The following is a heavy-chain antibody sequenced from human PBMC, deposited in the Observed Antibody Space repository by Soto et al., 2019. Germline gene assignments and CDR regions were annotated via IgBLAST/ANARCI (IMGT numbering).Heavy chain of an antibody. D-gene: IGHD3-9*01. CDR2: ISGSGGST. V-gene: IGHV3-23*01. CDR1: GFTFSSYA. CDR3: AKGSFSDDILTGYYYYYGMDV. Sequence: GGSLRLSCAASGFTFSSYAMSWVRQAPGKGLEWVSAISGSGGSTYYADSVKGRFTISRDNSKNTLYLQMNSLRAEDTAVYYCAKGSFSDDILTGYYYYYGMDVWGQGTTVTVSS. J-gene: IGHJ6*02.